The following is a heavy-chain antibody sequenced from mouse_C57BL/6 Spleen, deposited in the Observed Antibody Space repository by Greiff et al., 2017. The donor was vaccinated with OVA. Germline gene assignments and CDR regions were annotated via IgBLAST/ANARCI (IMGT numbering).Heavy chain of an antibody. J-gene: IGHJ3*01. V-gene: IGHV1-7*01. Sequence: QVQLQQSGAELAKPGASVQLSCTSSGSTFPPYWLPWVKPRPGPVLYWIGYINPSSGYTKYNQKFKDKATLTADKSSSTAYMQLSSLTYEDSAVYYCARTDSSGYVWFAYWGQGTLVTVSA. CDR2: INPSSGYT. CDR1: GSTFPPYW. D-gene: IGHD3-2*02. CDR3: ARTDSSGYVWFAY.